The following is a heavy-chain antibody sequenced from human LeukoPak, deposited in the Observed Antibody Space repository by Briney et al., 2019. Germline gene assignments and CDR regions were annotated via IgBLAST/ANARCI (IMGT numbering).Heavy chain of an antibody. D-gene: IGHD3-10*01. CDR3: ATAPGGGSGSGYGMDV. V-gene: IGHV1-69*06. CDR2: IIPIFGTA. CDR1: GGTFSSYA. J-gene: IGHJ6*04. Sequence: VASVKVSCKASGGTFSSYAISWVRQAPGQGLEWMGGIIPIFGTANYAQKFQGRVTITADKSTSTAYMELSSLRPEDTAVYYCATAPGGGSGSGYGMDVWGRGTTVTVSS.